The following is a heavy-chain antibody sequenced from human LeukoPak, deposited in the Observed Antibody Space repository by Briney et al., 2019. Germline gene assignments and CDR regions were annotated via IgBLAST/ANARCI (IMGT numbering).Heavy chain of an antibody. D-gene: IGHD6-13*01. V-gene: IGHV4-34*01. CDR3: ARVMQQQLGGPYYYYYYRDV. CDR2: INHSGST. CDR1: GGSFSGYY. Sequence: PSETLSLTCAVYGGSFSGYYWSWIRQPPGKGLEWIGEINHSGSTNYNPSLKSRVTISVDTSKNTLSLKLSTVTAADTAVYYCARVMQQQLGGPYYYYYYRDVWGKGTTVTVSS. J-gene: IGHJ6*03.